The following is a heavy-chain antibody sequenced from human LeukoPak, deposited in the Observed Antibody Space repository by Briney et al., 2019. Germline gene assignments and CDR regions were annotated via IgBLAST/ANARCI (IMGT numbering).Heavy chain of an antibody. Sequence: PGGSLRLSCAASGFTLDDYAMHWVRQAPGKGLEWVSLISGDGGSTYYADSVKGRFTISRDNSKNSLYLQMNSLRTEDTALYYCAKDKGSGWNYYYYYMDVWGKGTTVTVSS. J-gene: IGHJ6*03. CDR2: ISGDGGST. V-gene: IGHV3-43*02. D-gene: IGHD6-19*01. CDR1: GFTLDDYA. CDR3: AKDKGSGWNYYYYYMDV.